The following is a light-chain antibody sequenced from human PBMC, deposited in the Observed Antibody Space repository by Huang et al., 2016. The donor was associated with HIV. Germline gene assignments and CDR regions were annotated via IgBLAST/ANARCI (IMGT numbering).Light chain of an antibody. CDR1: QRVGNN. CDR2: GAS. Sequence: ETVMTQSPGTLSVSPGERVTLSCRASQRVGNNLGWYQQQPGQPLRLLIYGASTKATDIPARFSGSGSGTDFNLTISSLQSEDFAVYYCQQYNNWPPFTFGQGTKLEI. CDR3: QQYNNWPPFT. J-gene: IGKJ2*01. V-gene: IGKV3-15*01.